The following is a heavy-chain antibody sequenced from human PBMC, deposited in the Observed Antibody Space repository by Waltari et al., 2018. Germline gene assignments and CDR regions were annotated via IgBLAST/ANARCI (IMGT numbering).Heavy chain of an antibody. CDR3: ARAGTDYYYYYYMDV. CDR1: GGTFSSYA. J-gene: IGHJ6*03. D-gene: IGHD6-19*01. V-gene: IGHV1-69*12. CDR2: GCPVGGTA. Sequence: QVQLVQSGAEVKKPGSSVEVSCKASGGTFSSYAIRWVGQAPGQGLEWMGGGCPVGGTAKYARKVQVRVTVTADGSTSTAYRGLSGLRSEDTAVYYCARAGTDYYYYYYMDVWGKGTTVTVSS.